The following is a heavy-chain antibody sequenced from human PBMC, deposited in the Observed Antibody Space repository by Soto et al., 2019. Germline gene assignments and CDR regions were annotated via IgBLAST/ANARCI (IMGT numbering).Heavy chain of an antibody. CDR1: GYTFRNFG. Sequence: QIQLLQSGAEVKKPGASVKVTCKASGYTFRNFGISWVRQAPGQGLEWMGWISAYNANANEAQKFQGRLTMTADTSTSTAYMELRSLRSDDTAVYYCARENSYFDYWGQGTLVTVSS. CDR2: ISAYNANA. V-gene: IGHV1-18*01. CDR3: ARENSYFDY. J-gene: IGHJ4*02.